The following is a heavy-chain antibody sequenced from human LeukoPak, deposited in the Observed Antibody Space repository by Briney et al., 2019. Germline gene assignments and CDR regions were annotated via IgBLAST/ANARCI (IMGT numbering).Heavy chain of an antibody. D-gene: IGHD6-13*01. CDR3: AKLFGYCRNLYGKDV. Sequence: GGSLRLSCAASGFTFSSYVMSWVRQAPGKGLEWVSAISGSDGSTYYADSVKGRFTISRDNSKNTLYLQMNSLRAEDTAVYYCAKLFGYCRNLYGKDVWGQGTTVTVSS. J-gene: IGHJ6*02. CDR1: GFTFSSYV. V-gene: IGHV3-23*01. CDR2: ISGSDGST.